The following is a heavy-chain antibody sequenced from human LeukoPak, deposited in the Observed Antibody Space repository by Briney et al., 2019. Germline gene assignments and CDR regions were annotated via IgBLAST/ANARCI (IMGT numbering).Heavy chain of an antibody. Sequence: PGGSLRLSCAASGFTFSSYGMHWVRQAPGKGLEWVAVISYDGSNKYYADSVKGRFTISRDNSKNTLYLQMNSLRAEDTAVYYCAKDQGDYDFWSGLGTYYYGMDVWGQGTTVTVSS. J-gene: IGHJ6*02. V-gene: IGHV3-30*18. D-gene: IGHD3-3*01. CDR3: AKDQGDYDFWSGLGTYYYGMDV. CDR2: ISYDGSNK. CDR1: GFTFSSYG.